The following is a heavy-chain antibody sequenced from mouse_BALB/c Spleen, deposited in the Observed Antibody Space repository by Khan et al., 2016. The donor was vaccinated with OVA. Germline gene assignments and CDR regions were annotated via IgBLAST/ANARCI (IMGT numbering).Heavy chain of an antibody. V-gene: IGHV14-3*02. CDR1: GFNIKDTY. J-gene: IGHJ3*01. CDR3: ANLYGNPFAF. Sequence: EVQLQQSGAELVKPGASVKLSCSASGFNIKDTYIHWMKQRPEQGLEWIGRIDPPNDDSKYGPKFQAKATLTADTSSNTAYLQLSSLTSEDTAVYYCANLYGNPFAFWGQGTLVSVSA. CDR2: IDPPNDDS. D-gene: IGHD2-1*01.